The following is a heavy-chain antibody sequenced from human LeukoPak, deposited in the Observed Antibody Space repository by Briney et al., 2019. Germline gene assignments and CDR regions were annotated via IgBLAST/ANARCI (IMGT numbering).Heavy chain of an antibody. CDR1: GITFSGYA. CDR2: IRHDASNE. V-gene: IGHV3-33*01. D-gene: IGHD1-26*01. CDR3: ARGHSIGWELGACDS. J-gene: IGHJ4*02. Sequence: GGSLRLSCAASGITFSGYAMHWVRQAPGKGLEWVALIRHDASNEYYADSVKGRFTVSRDDSKSTLYLQMNSLRAEDTAIYYCARGHSIGWELGACDSWGQGTLVTVAS.